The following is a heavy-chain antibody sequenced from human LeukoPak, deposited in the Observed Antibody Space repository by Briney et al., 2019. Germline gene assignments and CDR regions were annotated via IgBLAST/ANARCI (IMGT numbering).Heavy chain of an antibody. CDR3: ARAGSPSIAARPCYLDY. D-gene: IGHD6-6*01. CDR2: INPSGGST. Sequence: GASVKVSCKASGYTFTSYYMHWVRQAPGQGLEWMGIINPSGGSTSYAQKFQGRVTMTRDTSTSTVYMELSSLRSEDTAVYYCARAGSPSIAARPCYLDYWGQGTLVTVSS. V-gene: IGHV1-46*01. J-gene: IGHJ4*02. CDR1: GYTFTSYY.